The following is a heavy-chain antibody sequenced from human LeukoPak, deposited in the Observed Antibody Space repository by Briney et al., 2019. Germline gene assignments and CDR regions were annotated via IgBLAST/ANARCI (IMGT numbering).Heavy chain of an antibody. CDR2: MNPNSGNT. D-gene: IGHD6-13*01. CDR1: GYTFTSYD. V-gene: IGHV1-8*01. J-gene: IGHJ4*02. Sequence: ASVKVSCKASGYTFTSYDINWVRQATGQGLEWMGWMNPNSGNTGYAQKFQGRVTVTRNTSISTAYMELSSLRSEDTAVYYCAMGIAAAGTFDYWGQGTLVTVSS. CDR3: AMGIAAAGTFDY.